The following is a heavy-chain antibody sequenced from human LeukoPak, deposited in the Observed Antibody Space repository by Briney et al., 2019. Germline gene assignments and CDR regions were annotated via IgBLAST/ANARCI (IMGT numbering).Heavy chain of an antibody. CDR3: ARLSRFGELSNWFDP. J-gene: IGHJ5*02. CDR1: GGSISSYY. V-gene: IGHV4-59*01. Sequence: PSETLSLTCTVSGGSISSYYWSWIRQPPGKGLEWIGYIYYSGSTNYNPSLKSRVTISVDTSKNQFSLKLSSVTAADTAVYYCARLSRFGELSNWFDPWGQGTLVTVSS. D-gene: IGHD3-10*01. CDR2: IYYSGST.